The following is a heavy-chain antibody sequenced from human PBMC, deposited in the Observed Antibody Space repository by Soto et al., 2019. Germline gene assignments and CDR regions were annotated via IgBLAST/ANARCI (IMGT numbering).Heavy chain of an antibody. J-gene: IGHJ3*02. Sequence: QRLSCAASGFTFSSYAMHWVRQAPGKGLEWVAVISYDGSNKYYADSVKGRFTISRDNSKNTLYLQMNSLRAEDTAVYYCAGGEPGHAFDIWGQGTMVTV. D-gene: IGHD7-27*01. CDR3: AGGEPGHAFDI. CDR2: ISYDGSNK. V-gene: IGHV3-30-3*01. CDR1: GFTFSSYA.